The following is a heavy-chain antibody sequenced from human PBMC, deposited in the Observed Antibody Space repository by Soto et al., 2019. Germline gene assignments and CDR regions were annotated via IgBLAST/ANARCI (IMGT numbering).Heavy chain of an antibody. CDR3: ARVNTAMGLGTNCDY. CDR2: INSDGSNP. D-gene: IGHD5-18*01. CDR1: GFTFSSYW. J-gene: IGHJ4*02. V-gene: IGHV3-74*01. Sequence: EVQLVESGGGLVQPGGSLRLSCAASGFTFSSYWMHWVRQAPGKGLVWVSRINSDGSNPHYADSVKGRFTISRDNAKNTLYLQMKSLRAEDTAVYYCARVNTAMGLGTNCDYWGQGTLVTVSS.